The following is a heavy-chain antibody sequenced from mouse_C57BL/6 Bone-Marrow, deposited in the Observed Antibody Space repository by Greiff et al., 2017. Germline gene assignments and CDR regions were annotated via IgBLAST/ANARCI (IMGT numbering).Heavy chain of an antibody. CDR1: GFSLTSYG. J-gene: IGHJ4*01. CDR2: IWSGGST. Sequence: QVQLKESGPGLVQPSQSLSITCTVSGFSLTSYGVHWVRQSPGKGLEWLGVIWSGGSTDYNAAFISRLSISKDNSKSQVFFKMNSLRADDTAIYYCARKYYGSSYDYYAMDYWGQGTSVTVSS. V-gene: IGHV2-2*01. D-gene: IGHD1-1*01. CDR3: ARKYYGSSYDYYAMDY.